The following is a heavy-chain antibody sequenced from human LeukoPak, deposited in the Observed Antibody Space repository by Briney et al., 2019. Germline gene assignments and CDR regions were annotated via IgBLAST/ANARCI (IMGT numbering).Heavy chain of an antibody. CDR2: ISYDGSNK. CDR1: GFSFSSYG. Sequence: HPGGSLRLSCTASGFSFSSYGMHWVRQAPGKGLEWVAVISYDGSNKYYGDSMKGRFTISRDNFKDTLTLQMNSLRAEDTAVYYCAKEVYGRSVFERWGQGALVAVSS. D-gene: IGHD2/OR15-2a*01. CDR3: AKEVYGRSVFER. V-gene: IGHV3-30*18. J-gene: IGHJ4*02.